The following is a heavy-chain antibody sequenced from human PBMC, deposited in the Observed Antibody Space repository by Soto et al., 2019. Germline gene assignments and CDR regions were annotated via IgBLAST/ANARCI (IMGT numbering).Heavy chain of an antibody. D-gene: IGHD3-22*01. CDR2: ISGSGGST. J-gene: IGHJ4*02. CDR1: GFTFSGYA. V-gene: IGHV3-23*01. CDR3: AKDPDSSGYYYAGPYYFDY. Sequence: GSLRLSWAASGFTFSGYAMSWVRQAPWKGLEWVSAISGSGGSTYYADSVKGRFTISRDNSKNTLYLQMNSLRAEDTAVYYCAKDPDSSGYYYAGPYYFDYWGQGTLVTVSS.